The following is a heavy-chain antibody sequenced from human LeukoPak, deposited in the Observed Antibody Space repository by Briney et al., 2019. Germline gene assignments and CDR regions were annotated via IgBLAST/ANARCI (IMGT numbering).Heavy chain of an antibody. D-gene: IGHD3-16*01. Sequence: GGSLRLSCSASGFTFSSYARHWVRQAPGKGLEYVSAISSNGGSTYYADSVRGRFTISRDNSKHTLYLQMSSLRPEDTAVYYCVKTPIGLRELAPGYFQHSGEGNLVTASS. CDR1: GFTFSSYA. CDR3: VKTPIGLRELAPGYFQH. CDR2: ISSNGGST. V-gene: IGHV3-64D*09. J-gene: IGHJ1*01.